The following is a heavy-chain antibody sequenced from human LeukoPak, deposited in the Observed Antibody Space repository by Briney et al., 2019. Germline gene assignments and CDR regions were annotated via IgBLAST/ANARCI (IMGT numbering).Heavy chain of an antibody. J-gene: IGHJ1*01. CDR3: ARSIAAAGTAAFQH. V-gene: IGHV1-2*04. D-gene: IGHD6-13*01. CDR1: GYTFTCYY. Sequence: ASVKVSCKASGYTFTCYYMHWVRQAPGQGLEWMGWINPNSGGTNYAQKFQGWVTMTRDTSISTAYMELSRLRSDDTAVCYCARSIAAAGTAAFQHWGQGTLATVSS. CDR2: INPNSGGT.